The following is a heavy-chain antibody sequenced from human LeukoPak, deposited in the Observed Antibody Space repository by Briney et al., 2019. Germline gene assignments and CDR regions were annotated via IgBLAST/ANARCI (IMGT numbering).Heavy chain of an antibody. CDR2: IIPIFGTA. D-gene: IGHD3-3*01. J-gene: IGHJ1*01. Sequence: SVKVSGKASGGTFSSYAISWVRQAPGQGLEWMGGIIPIFGTANYAQKLQGRVAMTTDTSTSTAYMELRSLRSDDTAVYYCARDPPYYDFWSGYSDAEYFQHWGQGTLVTVSS. V-gene: IGHV1-69*05. CDR1: GGTFSSYA. CDR3: ARDPPYYDFWSGYSDAEYFQH.